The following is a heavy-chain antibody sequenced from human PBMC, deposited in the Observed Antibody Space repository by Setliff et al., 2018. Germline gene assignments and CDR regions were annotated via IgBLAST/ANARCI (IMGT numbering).Heavy chain of an antibody. CDR3: ARAPQHDWLSYYYYYYGMDV. J-gene: IGHJ6*02. D-gene: IGHD3-9*01. CDR2: IYYSGST. CDR1: GGSISSHY. V-gene: IGHV4-59*11. Sequence: SETLSLTCTVSGGSISSHYWSWIRQPPGKGLEWIGSIYYSGSTNYNPSLKSRVTISVDTSKNQFSLKLSSVTAADTAVYYCARAPQHDWLSYYYYYYGMDVWGQGTTVTVSS.